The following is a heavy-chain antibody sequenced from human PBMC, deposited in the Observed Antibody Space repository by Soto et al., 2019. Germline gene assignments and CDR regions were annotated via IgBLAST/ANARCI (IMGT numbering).Heavy chain of an antibody. Sequence: SETLSLTCTVSCGSISSYYWSWIRQPPGKGLEWIGYIYYSGSTNYNPSLKSRVTISVDTSKNQFSLKLSSVTAADTAVYYCAKFDYGDYFDYWGQGTLVTVSS. D-gene: IGHD4-17*01. CDR1: CGSISSYY. CDR2: IYYSGST. J-gene: IGHJ4*02. CDR3: AKFDYGDYFDY. V-gene: IGHV4-59*08.